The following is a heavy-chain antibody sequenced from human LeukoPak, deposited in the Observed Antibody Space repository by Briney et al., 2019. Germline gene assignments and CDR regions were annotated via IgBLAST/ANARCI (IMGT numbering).Heavy chain of an antibody. CDR2: IIPIFGTA. D-gene: IGHD1-26*01. J-gene: IGHJ4*02. CDR3: ARDHVSEGAFDY. V-gene: IGHV1-69*01. Sequence: SVKVSCKASGGTFSSYAISWVRQAPGQGLEWMGGIIPIFGTANYAQKFQGRVTITADESTSTAYMELNSLRSEDTAVYYCARDHVSEGAFDYWGQGTLVTVSS. CDR1: GGTFSSYA.